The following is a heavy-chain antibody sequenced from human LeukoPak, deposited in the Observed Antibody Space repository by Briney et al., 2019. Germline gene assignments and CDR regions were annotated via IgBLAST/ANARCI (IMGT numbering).Heavy chain of an antibody. V-gene: IGHV4-39*01. J-gene: IGHJ4*02. CDR3: ARQSKNKLPDKTYYFDY. CDR1: SGSINTSNYY. CDR2: IFYRGGT. D-gene: IGHD1-26*01. Sequence: PSETLSLTCTVSSGSINTSNYYWGWIRQPPGKGLEWIGNIFYRGGTYYSPSLKSRVTISVDTSKNQFSLKLSSVTAADTAVYYCARQSKNKLPDKTYYFDYWGQGTLVTVSS.